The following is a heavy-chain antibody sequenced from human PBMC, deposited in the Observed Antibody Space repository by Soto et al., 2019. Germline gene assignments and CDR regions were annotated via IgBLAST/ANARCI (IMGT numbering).Heavy chain of an antibody. CDR3: AREIRLGKLSLYANYGIDV. CDR2: IIPIFGTA. CDR1: GGTFSSYA. D-gene: IGHD3-16*02. Sequence: QVQLVQSGAEVKKPGSSVKVSCKASGGTFSSYAISWVRQAPGQGLEWMGGIIPIFGTANYAQKFQGRVTITADESTSTAYMELSSLGSEDTAVYYCAREIRLGKLSLYANYGIDVWGQGTTVTVSS. J-gene: IGHJ6*02. V-gene: IGHV1-69*01.